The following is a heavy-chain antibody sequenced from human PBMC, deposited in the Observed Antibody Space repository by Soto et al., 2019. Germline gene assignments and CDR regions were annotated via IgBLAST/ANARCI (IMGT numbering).Heavy chain of an antibody. Sequence: SXETLSLTCTVSRGSISSSSYYWGWIRQPPGKGLEWIGSIYYSGSTYYNPSLKSRVTISVDTSKNQFSLKLSSVTAADTAVYYCERLDGAIAAAPLAWGQGTLVSVPS. D-gene: IGHD6-13*01. CDR3: ERLDGAIAAAPLA. V-gene: IGHV4-39*01. CDR2: IYYSGST. CDR1: RGSISSSSYY. J-gene: IGHJ5*02.